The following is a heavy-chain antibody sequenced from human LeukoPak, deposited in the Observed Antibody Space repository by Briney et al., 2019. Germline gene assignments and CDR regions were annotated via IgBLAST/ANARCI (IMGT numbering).Heavy chain of an antibody. CDR2: IKQDGSEK. D-gene: IGHD3-3*01. V-gene: IGHV3-7*01. Sequence: GGSLRLSCAASGFTFSSYWMSWVRQVPGKGLEWVANIKQDGSEKYYVDSVKGRFTISRDNAKNSLYLQMNSLRAEDTAVYYCARSGITIFTNWFDPWGQGTLVTVSS. CDR3: ARSGITIFTNWFDP. J-gene: IGHJ5*02. CDR1: GFTFSSYW.